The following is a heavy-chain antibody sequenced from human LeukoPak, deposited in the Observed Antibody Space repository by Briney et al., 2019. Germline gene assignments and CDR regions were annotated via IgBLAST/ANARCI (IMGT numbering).Heavy chain of an antibody. CDR2: ISYSGNT. CDR1: GGSITSTTYF. V-gene: IGHV4-39*01. Sequence: SETLSLTYTVSGGSITSTTYFWGWVRLPPGRDLEWLGTISYSGNTYYNPSLKSRLTLSVDTSKNQFSLNLNSVTAADTAIYYCARLRARLGYCISTSCHGYFYYWAQGTLVTVSS. D-gene: IGHD2-2*01. CDR3: ARLRARLGYCISTSCHGYFYY. J-gene: IGHJ4*02.